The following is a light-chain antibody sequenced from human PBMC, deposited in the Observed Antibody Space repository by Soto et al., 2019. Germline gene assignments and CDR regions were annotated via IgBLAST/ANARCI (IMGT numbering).Light chain of an antibody. CDR2: EGS. V-gene: IGLV2-23*01. Sequence: QSALTQPASVSGSPGQSITISCTGTSSDVGSYNLVSWYQQHPGKAPKLMIYEGSKRPSGVSNRFSGSKSGNTASLTISGVQAEDEADYYCCLYAGSSTVVFGGGTKLSVL. CDR3: CLYAGSSTVV. CDR1: SSDVGSYNL. J-gene: IGLJ2*01.